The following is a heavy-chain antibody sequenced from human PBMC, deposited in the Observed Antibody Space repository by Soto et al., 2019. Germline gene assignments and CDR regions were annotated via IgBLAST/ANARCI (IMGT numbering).Heavy chain of an antibody. D-gene: IGHD3-10*01. Sequence: PGGSLRLSCAASGFTFSSYAMSWVRQAPGKGLEWVSAISGSGGSTYYADSVKGRFTISRDNSKNTLYLQMNSLRAEDTAVYYCAKGSLGELLGPLFFDYWGQGTLVTVSS. CDR2: ISGSGGST. J-gene: IGHJ4*02. V-gene: IGHV3-23*01. CDR1: GFTFSSYA. CDR3: AKGSLGELLGPLFFDY.